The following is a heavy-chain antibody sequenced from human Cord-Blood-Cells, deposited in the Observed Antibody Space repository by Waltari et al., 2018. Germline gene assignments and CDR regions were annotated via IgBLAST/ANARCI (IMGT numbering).Heavy chain of an antibody. CDR1: GFTFSSFA. CDR3: AKEDMAAWGKAFDI. D-gene: IGHD3-16*01. V-gene: IGHV3-23*01. J-gene: IGHJ3*02. Sequence: EVQLLESGGGLVQPGGSLRLSCEAAGFTFSSFAMGVVRQAPGKGRGGVSAIRGSGCRTYYPDSVKGRFTISRDNSKNTLYLQMNSLRAEDTAVYYCAKEDMAAWGKAFDIWGQGTMVTVSS. CDR2: IRGSGCRT.